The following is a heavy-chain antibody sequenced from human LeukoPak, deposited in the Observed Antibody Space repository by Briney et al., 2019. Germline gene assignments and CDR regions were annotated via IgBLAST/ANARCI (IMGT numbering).Heavy chain of an antibody. CDR1: GGSISSGGHY. CDR3: ARGLQQEDFDP. J-gene: IGHJ5*02. CDR2: IYYGGST. Sequence: SETLSLTCTVSGGSISSGGHYWSWIRQHPGKGLEWIGYIYYGGSTYYNPSLKSRVTISVDTSKNQFSLKLSSVTAADTTVYYCARGLQQEDFDPWGQGTLVTVSS. V-gene: IGHV4-31*03. D-gene: IGHD6-13*01.